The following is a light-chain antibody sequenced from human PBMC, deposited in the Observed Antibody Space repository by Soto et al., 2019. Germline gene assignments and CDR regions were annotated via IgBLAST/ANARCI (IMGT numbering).Light chain of an antibody. J-gene: IGKJ2*01. CDR1: QSISRS. Sequence: EIVLTQSPAILSVSPGERATLSCRASQSISRSLAWYQQKPGQAPRLLISDASTRATGIPVRFSGSGSGTEFTLTISSLQSEDFAAYYCHQYDDGPYTFGQGTKVDIK. CDR3: HQYDDGPYT. CDR2: DAS. V-gene: IGKV3-15*01.